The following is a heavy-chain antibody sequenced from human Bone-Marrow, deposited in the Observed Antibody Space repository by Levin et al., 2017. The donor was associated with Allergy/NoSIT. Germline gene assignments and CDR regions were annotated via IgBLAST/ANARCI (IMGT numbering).Heavy chain of an antibody. Sequence: PGGSLRLSCKASGYTFTGYYMHWVRQAPGQGLEWMGWINPNSGGTNYAQKFQGRVTMTRDTSISTAYMELSRLRSDDTAVYYCATEGYSYGSSVDYWGQGTLVTVSS. CDR2: INPNSGGT. CDR1: GYTFTGYY. V-gene: IGHV1-2*02. J-gene: IGHJ4*02. CDR3: ATEGYSYGSSVDY. D-gene: IGHD5-18*01.